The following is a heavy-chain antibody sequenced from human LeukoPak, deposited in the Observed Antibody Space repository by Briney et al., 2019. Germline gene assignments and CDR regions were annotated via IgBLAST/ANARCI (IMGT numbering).Heavy chain of an antibody. D-gene: IGHD3-10*01. J-gene: IGHJ5*02. CDR1: GFTFSTYE. CDR2: IGSSGSTI. V-gene: IGHV3-48*03. Sequence: PGGSLRLSCEASGFTFSTYEMNWVRQTPGKGLEWVSCIGSSGSTIYYADSVKGRFTISRDDGKNSLYLHMNSLRSDDTAVYYCAREGVPQAHYGSGTSIKGGGRTTFDPWGQGTLVTVSS. CDR3: AREGVPQAHYGSGTSIKGGGRTTFDP.